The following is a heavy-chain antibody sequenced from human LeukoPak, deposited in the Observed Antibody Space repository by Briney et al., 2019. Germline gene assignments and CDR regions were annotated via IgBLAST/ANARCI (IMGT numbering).Heavy chain of an antibody. CDR2: INHSGST. CDR3: ARHRFSQWLASYFDY. V-gene: IGHV4-34*01. Sequence: TSETLSLTCAVYGGSFSGYYWSWIRQPPGKGLEWIGEINHSGSTNYNPSLKSRVTISVDTSKNQFSLKLSSVTAADTAVYYCARHRFSQWLASYFDYWGQGTLVTVSS. J-gene: IGHJ4*02. CDR1: GGSFSGYY. D-gene: IGHD3-3*01.